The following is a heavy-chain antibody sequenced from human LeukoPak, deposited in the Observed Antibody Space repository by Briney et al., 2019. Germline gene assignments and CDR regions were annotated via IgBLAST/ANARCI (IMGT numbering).Heavy chain of an antibody. J-gene: IGHJ4*02. CDR2: ISAYSGNT. Sequence: ASVKVSCKASGYTFTSYGISWVRQAPGQELERMGWISAYSGNTNYAQKLQGRVTMTTDTSTSTAYMELRSLRSDDTAVYYCARDGVVITTSPFDYWGQGTLVTVSS. V-gene: IGHV1-18*01. D-gene: IGHD3-22*01. CDR3: ARDGVVITTSPFDY. CDR1: GYTFTSYG.